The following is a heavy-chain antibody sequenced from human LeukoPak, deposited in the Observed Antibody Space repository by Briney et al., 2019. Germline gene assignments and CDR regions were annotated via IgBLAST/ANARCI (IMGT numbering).Heavy chain of an antibody. CDR1: GYTLTELS. D-gene: IGHD6-19*01. CDR2: FDPEDGET. CDR3: ATNGPIAVAGMMGFDY. Sequence: ASVKVSCKVSGYTLTELSMHWVRQAPGKGLEWMGGFDPEDGETIYAQKFQGRVTMTEDTSTDTAYMELSSLRSEDTAVYYCATNGPIAVAGMMGFDYWGQGTLVTVSS. J-gene: IGHJ4*02. V-gene: IGHV1-24*01.